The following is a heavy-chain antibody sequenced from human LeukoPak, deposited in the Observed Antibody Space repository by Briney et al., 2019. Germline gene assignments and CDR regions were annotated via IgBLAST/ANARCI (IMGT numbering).Heavy chain of an antibody. CDR1: GGTFSSYA. D-gene: IGHD6-13*01. J-gene: IGHJ5*02. Sequence: GASVKVSCKASGGTFSSYAISWVRQATGQGLEWMGWMNPNSGNTGYAQKFQGRVTMTRNTSISTAYMELSSLRSEDTAVYYCAREMSSSPTANWFDPWGQGTLVTVSS. CDR2: MNPNSGNT. CDR3: AREMSSSPTANWFDP. V-gene: IGHV1-8*02.